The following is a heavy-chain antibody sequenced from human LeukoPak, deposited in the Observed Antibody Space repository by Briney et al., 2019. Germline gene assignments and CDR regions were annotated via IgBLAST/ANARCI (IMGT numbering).Heavy chain of an antibody. CDR2: INHSGST. CDR1: GVSFSGYY. J-gene: IGHJ4*02. CDR3: ARGHQYYDFWSGYSYTFDY. V-gene: IGHV4-34*01. D-gene: IGHD3-3*01. Sequence: SETLSLTCAVYGVSFSGYYWSWIRQPPGKGLEWIGEINHSGSTNYNPSLKSRVTISVDTSKNQFSLKLSSVTAADTAVYYCARGHQYYDFWSGYSYTFDYWGQGTLVTVSS.